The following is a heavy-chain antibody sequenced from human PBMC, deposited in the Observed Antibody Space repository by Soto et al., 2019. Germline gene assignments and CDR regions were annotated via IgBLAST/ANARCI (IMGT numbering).Heavy chain of an antibody. Sequence: SVKVSCKASGYTFTSYAMHWVRQARGQRLEWIGWIVIGSGNTNYAQKFQERVTITRDMSTSTAYMELSSLRSEDTAAYYCAVPRGGLLWFGELLWGLFDYWGQGTLVTVSS. D-gene: IGHD3-10*01. J-gene: IGHJ4*02. V-gene: IGHV1-58*02. CDR2: IVIGSGNT. CDR3: AVPRGGLLWFGELLWGLFDY. CDR1: GYTFTSYA.